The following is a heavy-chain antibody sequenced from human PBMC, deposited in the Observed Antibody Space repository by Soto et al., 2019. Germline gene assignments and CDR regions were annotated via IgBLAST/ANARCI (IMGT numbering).Heavy chain of an antibody. Sequence: QVQLVESGGGLVKPGGSLRLSCAASGFTFSGYNMSWIRQAPGKGLEWVSYITSSGSNTFDAESVKGRFTISRDNTMNLLYLQMNSLSAEDTAVYYCARRGTISSAHLFDHWGQGTLVTVSS. CDR2: ITSSGSNT. V-gene: IGHV3-11*01. CDR1: GFTFSGYN. J-gene: IGHJ4*02. D-gene: IGHD6-6*01. CDR3: ARRGTISSAHLFDH.